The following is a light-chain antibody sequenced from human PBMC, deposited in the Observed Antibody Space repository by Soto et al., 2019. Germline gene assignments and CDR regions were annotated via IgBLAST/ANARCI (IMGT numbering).Light chain of an antibody. Sequence: QSALTQPASVSGSPGQSITISCTEAFSDIGNYVSWYQQHTGKAPRLIIYEGDKRPSGVSNRFSGSKSGKTASLTISGLQAEDEADYYCCSFENSYPYVFGTGTKVTVL. CDR3: CSFENSYPYV. CDR2: EGD. CDR1: FSDIGNY. V-gene: IGLV2-23*01. J-gene: IGLJ1*01.